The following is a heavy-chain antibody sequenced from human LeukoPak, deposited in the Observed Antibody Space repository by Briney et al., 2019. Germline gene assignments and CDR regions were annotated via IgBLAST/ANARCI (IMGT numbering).Heavy chain of an antibody. CDR2: ISRYTGNT. V-gene: IGHV1-18*01. CDR3: ARVSVTLFGAVIILNAFDV. D-gene: IGHD3-3*01. CDR1: GYTFTSYG. J-gene: IGHJ3*01. Sequence: GASVKVSCKTSGYTFTSYGLSWVRQAPGQGLEWMGWISRYTGNTNYALQLQGRVTMTTDTSTSTAYMELRSLRSDDTAVYYCARVSVTLFGAVIILNAFDVWGQGTMVTVSS.